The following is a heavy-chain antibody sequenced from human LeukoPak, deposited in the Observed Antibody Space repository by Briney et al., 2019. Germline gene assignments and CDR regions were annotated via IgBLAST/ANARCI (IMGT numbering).Heavy chain of an antibody. V-gene: IGHV3-30*03. CDR2: ISYDGTDK. CDR3: ARRGSIAEAVSWFDP. J-gene: IGHJ5*02. D-gene: IGHD6-13*01. CDR1: GFIFSNYG. Sequence: GGSLRLSCAASGFIFSNYGMHWVRHAPGKGLEWVAVISYDGTDKYYADSVKVKDRFTISRDNSKNTLYLQMNSLRVEDTAVYYCARRGSIAEAVSWFDPWGQGTLVTVSS.